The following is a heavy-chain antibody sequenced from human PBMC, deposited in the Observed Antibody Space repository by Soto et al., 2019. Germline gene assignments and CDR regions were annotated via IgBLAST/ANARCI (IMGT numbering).Heavy chain of an antibody. CDR3: ARDSKLLWFGELLPQDY. J-gene: IGHJ4*02. Sequence: PGGSLRLSCAASGFTFSSYWMSWVRQAPGKGLEWVANIKQDGSEKYYVDSVKGRFTISRDNAKNSLYLQMNSLRAEDTAVYYCARDSKLLWFGELLPQDYWGQGTLVTVSS. CDR2: IKQDGSEK. CDR1: GFTFSSYW. D-gene: IGHD3-10*01. V-gene: IGHV3-7*05.